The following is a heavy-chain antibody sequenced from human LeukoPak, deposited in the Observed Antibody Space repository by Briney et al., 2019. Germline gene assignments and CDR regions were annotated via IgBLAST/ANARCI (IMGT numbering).Heavy chain of an antibody. J-gene: IGHJ4*02. Sequence: GGSLRLSCAASGFTFSSYSMNWVRQAPGKGLEWVSYISSSSTIYYADSVKGRFTISRDNAKNSLYLQMNSLRAEDTAVYYCARVTAAAYQDYWGQGTLVTVSS. CDR1: GFTFSSYS. D-gene: IGHD6-13*01. V-gene: IGHV3-48*01. CDR2: ISSSSTI. CDR3: ARVTAAAYQDY.